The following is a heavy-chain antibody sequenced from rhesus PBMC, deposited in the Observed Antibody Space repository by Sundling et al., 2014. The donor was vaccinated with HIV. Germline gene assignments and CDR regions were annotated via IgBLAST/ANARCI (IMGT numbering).Heavy chain of an antibody. CDR1: GDSISDNYY. CDR3: ARGSYLDWLLPYFDF. V-gene: IGHV4S9*01. J-gene: IGHJ4*01. D-gene: IGHD3-3*01. CDR2: IYGSSGST. Sequence: QVQLQESGPGLVKPSETLSLTCDVSGDSISDNYYWNWIRQPPGKGLEWIGNIYGSSGSTYNNPSLKSRVTISKDTSKNQFSLQLSSVTAADTAVYYCARGSYLDWLLPYFDFWGQGVLVTVSS.